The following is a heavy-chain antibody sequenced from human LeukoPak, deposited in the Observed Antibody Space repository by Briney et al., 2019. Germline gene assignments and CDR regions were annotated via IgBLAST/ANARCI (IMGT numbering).Heavy chain of an antibody. J-gene: IGHJ4*02. D-gene: IGHD1-26*01. CDR2: IFPPDSEA. Sequence: GESLKISCQASGYSFITYWIGWVRQMPGKGLEWMGAIFPPDSEARYNPSFQGQVTISADKSLKTVYLELSSLKASDTAMYYCARQAYSGSYRYFDYWGQGTLVTVSS. CDR1: GYSFITYW. V-gene: IGHV5-51*01. CDR3: ARQAYSGSYRYFDY.